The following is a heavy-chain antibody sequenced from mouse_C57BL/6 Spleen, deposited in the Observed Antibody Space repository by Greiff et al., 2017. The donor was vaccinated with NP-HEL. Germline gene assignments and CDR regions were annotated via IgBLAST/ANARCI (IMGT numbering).Heavy chain of an antibody. Sequence: QVQLKQSGPELVKPGASVKISCKASGYAFSSSWMTWVKQRPGKGLEWIGRIYPGDGDTNYNGKFKGKATLTADKSSSTAYMQLSSLTSEDSAVYFCEITTVVAPYYFDYWGQGTTLTVSS. CDR1: GYAFSSSW. CDR3: EITTVVAPYYFDY. D-gene: IGHD1-1*01. J-gene: IGHJ2*01. CDR2: IYPGDGDT. V-gene: IGHV1-82*01.